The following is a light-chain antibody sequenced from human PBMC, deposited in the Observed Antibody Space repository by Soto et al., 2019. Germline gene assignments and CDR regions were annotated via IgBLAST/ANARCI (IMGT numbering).Light chain of an antibody. CDR1: QSVSSN. CDR2: GAS. V-gene: IGKV3-15*01. CDR3: QQYNNWHPWT. Sequence: DIVMTQSPDSLAVSLGERATLSCRASQSVSSNLAWYQQKPGQATRLLIYGASTRANGIPARFSGSGSGTEFTLTISSLQSEDFAFYYCQQYNNWHPWTFGQGTKVDIK. J-gene: IGKJ1*01.